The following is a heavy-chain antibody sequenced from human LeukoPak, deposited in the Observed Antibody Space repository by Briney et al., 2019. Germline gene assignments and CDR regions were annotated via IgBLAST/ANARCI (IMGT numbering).Heavy chain of an antibody. CDR2: IYYTGST. CDR1: GGSISSLY. D-gene: IGHD6-6*01. V-gene: IGHV4-59*08. CDR3: ARHRAYSSSSPFDY. J-gene: IGHJ4*02. Sequence: SETLSLTCSVSGGSISSLYWSWIRQPPGKGLEWIGYIYYTGSTNYNPSLKSRVTIFVDMSKNQFPLRLSSVTAADTAVYYCARHRAYSSSSPFDYWGQGTLVTVSS.